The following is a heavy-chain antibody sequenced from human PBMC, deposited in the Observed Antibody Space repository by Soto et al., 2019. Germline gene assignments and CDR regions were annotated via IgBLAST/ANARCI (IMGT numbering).Heavy chain of an antibody. V-gene: IGHV1-46*01. J-gene: IGHJ4*02. CDR2: INPSGGST. CDR3: ARGFSTYYPNLLDY. Sequence: ASVKVSCKASGYTFTNFGISWVRQAPGQGLEWMGIINPSGGSTSYAQKFQGRVTMTRDTSTSTVYMDLSSLRSEDAAVYYCARGFSTYYPNLLDYWGQGTLVTVSS. CDR1: GYTFTNFG. D-gene: IGHD3-22*01.